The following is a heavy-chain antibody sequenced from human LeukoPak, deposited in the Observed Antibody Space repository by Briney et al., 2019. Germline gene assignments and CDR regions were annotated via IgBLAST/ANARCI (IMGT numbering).Heavy chain of an antibody. CDR2: IIPIFGTA. CDR1: GGTFSSYA. D-gene: IGHD6-19*01. Sequence: SVKVSCKASGGTFSSYAISWVRQAPGQGLEWMGGIIPIFGTANYAQKFQGRVTITADESTSTAYMELSSLRSEDTAVYYCARAGGGYVAGYPAYYFDYWGQGTLVTVSS. CDR3: ARAGGGYVAGYPAYYFDY. V-gene: IGHV1-69*01. J-gene: IGHJ4*02.